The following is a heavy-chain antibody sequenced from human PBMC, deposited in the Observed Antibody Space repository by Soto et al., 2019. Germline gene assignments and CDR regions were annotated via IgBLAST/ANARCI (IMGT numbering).Heavy chain of an antibody. Sequence: GASVKVSCKASGGTFSSYAISWVRQAPGQGLKWMGWISAYNGNTNYAQKLQGRVTMTTDTSTSTAYMEVSSLRSDDTAVYYCARGRASGSYYLLDYWGQGTLVTVSS. CDR2: ISAYNGNT. CDR3: ARGRASGSYYLLDY. V-gene: IGHV1-18*01. D-gene: IGHD3-10*01. CDR1: GGTFSSYA. J-gene: IGHJ4*02.